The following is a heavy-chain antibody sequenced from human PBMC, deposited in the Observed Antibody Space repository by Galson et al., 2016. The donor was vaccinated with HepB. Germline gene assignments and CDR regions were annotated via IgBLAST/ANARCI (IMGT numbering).Heavy chain of an antibody. CDR1: GFTFRTSA. D-gene: IGHD6-6*01. Sequence: SLRLSCAASGFTFRTSAMSWVRQAPGKGLEWVSGISGNGFSAGYGDSVKGRFVISRDNSRDILFLDLNSLRLDDTAVYFCAKNASNYFASWGHGTLVTVSS. CDR3: AKNASNYFAS. J-gene: IGHJ4*01. V-gene: IGHV3-23*01. CDR2: ISGNGFSA.